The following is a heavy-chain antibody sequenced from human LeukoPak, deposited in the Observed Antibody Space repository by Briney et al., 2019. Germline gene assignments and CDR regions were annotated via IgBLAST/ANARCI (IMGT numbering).Heavy chain of an antibody. CDR2: ISGSGGST. D-gene: IGHD2-2*01. CDR1: GFTFSSYA. Sequence: GGSLRLSCAASGFTFSSYAMSWVRQAPGKGLEWVSAISGSGGSTYYADSVKGRFTISRDNSKNTLYLQMNSLRAEDTAVYYCARDCWNYEVIPAASYYFDYWGQGTLVTVSS. J-gene: IGHJ4*02. CDR3: ARDCWNYEVIPAASYYFDY. V-gene: IGHV3-23*01.